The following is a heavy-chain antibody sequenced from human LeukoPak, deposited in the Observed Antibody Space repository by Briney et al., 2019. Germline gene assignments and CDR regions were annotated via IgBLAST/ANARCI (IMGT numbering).Heavy chain of an antibody. CDR2: ISSSSSYT. V-gene: IGHV3-11*05. D-gene: IGHD3-10*01. J-gene: IGHJ6*04. CDR3: ARDGMGFGVSGMDV. Sequence: PGGSLRLSCAASGFTFSDYYMSWIRQAPGKGLEWVSYISSSSSYTYYADSVKGRFTISRDNSKNTLYLQMNSLRAEDTAVYYCARDGMGFGVSGMDVWGKGTTVTVSS. CDR1: GFTFSDYY.